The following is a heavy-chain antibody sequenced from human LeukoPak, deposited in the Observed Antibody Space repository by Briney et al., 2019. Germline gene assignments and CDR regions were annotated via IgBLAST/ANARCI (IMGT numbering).Heavy chain of an antibody. Sequence: ASVKVSCKASGYTFTSYGISWVRQAPGQGLEWMGWISAYNGNTNYAQKLQGRVTMTTDTSMSTAYMELRSLRSDDTAVYYCARGHCSSTSCYRGVDYWGQGTLVTVSS. J-gene: IGHJ4*02. D-gene: IGHD2-2*01. CDR2: ISAYNGNT. V-gene: IGHV1-18*01. CDR3: ARGHCSSTSCYRGVDY. CDR1: GYTFTSYG.